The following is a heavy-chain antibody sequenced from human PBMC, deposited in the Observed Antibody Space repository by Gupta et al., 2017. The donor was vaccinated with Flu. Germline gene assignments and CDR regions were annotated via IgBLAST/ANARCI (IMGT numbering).Heavy chain of an antibody. CDR1: GFTFSSYG. CDR3: AKDRAVTTSAFDI. CDR2: ISYDGSNK. J-gene: IGHJ3*02. D-gene: IGHD4-17*01. Sequence: QVQLVESGGGVVQPGRSLRLSCAASGFTFSSYGMHWVRQAPGKGLEWVAVISYDGSNKYYADSVKGRFTISRDNSKNTLYLQMNSLRAEDTAVYYCAKDRAVTTSAFDIWGQGTMVTVSS. V-gene: IGHV3-30*18.